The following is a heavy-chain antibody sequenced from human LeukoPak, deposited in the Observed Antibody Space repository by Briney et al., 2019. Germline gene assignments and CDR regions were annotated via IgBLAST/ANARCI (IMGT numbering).Heavy chain of an antibody. J-gene: IGHJ4*02. CDR2: ISGSGGST. Sequence: PGGSLSLSCAASGFTFSTYAWSWFRQPPGKGLDWVSAISGSGGSTYYADSVKGRFTISRDNSKNTLYLQMNSLRAEDTSIYFCAKALEQETVIALDSWGQGTLVTVSS. CDR1: GFTFSTYA. CDR3: AKALEQETVIALDS. V-gene: IGHV3-23*01. D-gene: IGHD6-13*01.